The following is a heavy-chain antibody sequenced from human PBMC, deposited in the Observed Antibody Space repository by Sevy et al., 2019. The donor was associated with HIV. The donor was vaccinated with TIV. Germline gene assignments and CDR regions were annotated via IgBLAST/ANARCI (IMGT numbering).Heavy chain of an antibody. V-gene: IGHV3-30*02. CDR3: AKSVYSSSSPFDY. CDR2: IRYDGSNK. CDR1: GFTFSSYG. D-gene: IGHD6-6*01. J-gene: IGHJ4*02. Sequence: GGSLRLSCAASGFTFSSYGMHWVRQAPGKGLEWVAFIRYDGSNKYYADSVKGRFTISRDNSKNTLYLQMNSLRDEDTAVYYCAKSVYSSSSPFDYWGQGTLVTVSS.